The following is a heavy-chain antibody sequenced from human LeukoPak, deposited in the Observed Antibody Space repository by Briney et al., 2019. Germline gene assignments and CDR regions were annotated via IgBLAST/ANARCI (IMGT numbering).Heavy chain of an antibody. Sequence: SETLSLTCTVSGGSISSYYWSWIRQPPGKGLEWIGYISYSGSTNYNPSLKSRVTISVDTSKNQFSLKLSSVTAADTAVYYCARGGTYALVWGQGTLVTVSS. CDR1: GGSISSYY. J-gene: IGHJ4*02. D-gene: IGHD3-16*01. CDR3: ARGGTYALV. CDR2: ISYSGST. V-gene: IGHV4-59*01.